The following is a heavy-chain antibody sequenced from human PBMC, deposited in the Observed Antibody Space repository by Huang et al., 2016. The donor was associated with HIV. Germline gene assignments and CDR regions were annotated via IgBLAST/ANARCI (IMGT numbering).Heavy chain of an antibody. J-gene: IGHJ4*02. CDR3: ARGQLGSYGDYDVLY. D-gene: IGHD4-17*01. CDR1: GGTFSKYA. Sequence: QVQLVQSGAEVKTPGSSVKVSCKASGGTFSKYAISWVRQAPGQGLEWMGVIITMVGTPNYARKFQGRVTITADDSTRTTYVEVSSLRSEDTALYYCARGQLGSYGDYDVLYWGQGTLVTVSS. V-gene: IGHV1-69*13. CDR2: IITMVGTP.